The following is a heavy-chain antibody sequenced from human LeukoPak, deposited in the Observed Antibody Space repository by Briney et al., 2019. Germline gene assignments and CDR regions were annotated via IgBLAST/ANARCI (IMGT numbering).Heavy chain of an antibody. V-gene: IGHV4-59*01. Sequence: PSETLSLTCTVSGGSISSYYWSWIRQPPGKGLEWIGYIYYSGSTNYNPSLKSRVTISVDTSKNQFSLKLGSATAADTAVYYCARDVVVVVAATKYYYGMDVWGQGTTVTVSS. CDR2: IYYSGST. J-gene: IGHJ6*02. D-gene: IGHD2-15*01. CDR3: ARDVVVVVAATKYYYGMDV. CDR1: GGSISSYY.